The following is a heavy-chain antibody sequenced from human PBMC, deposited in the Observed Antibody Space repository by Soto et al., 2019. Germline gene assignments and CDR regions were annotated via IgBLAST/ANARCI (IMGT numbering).Heavy chain of an antibody. CDR1: GGSFSGYY. Sequence: QVQLQQWGAGLLKPSETLSLTCAVYGGSFSGYYWSWIRQPPGKGLEWIGEINHSGSTNYNPSLKSRVTISVDTSKNQFSLKLSSVTAADTAVYYCAGGKVAATNYYYYYMAVWGKGTTVTVSS. J-gene: IGHJ6*03. D-gene: IGHD2-15*01. V-gene: IGHV4-34*01. CDR2: INHSGST. CDR3: AGGKVAATNYYYYYMAV.